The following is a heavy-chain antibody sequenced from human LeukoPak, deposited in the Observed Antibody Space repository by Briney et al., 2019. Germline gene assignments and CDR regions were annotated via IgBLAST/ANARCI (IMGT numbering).Heavy chain of an antibody. CDR3: ASLGDFWSGPNWFDP. Sequence: SETLSLTCTVSGGSISSYYWSWIRQPPGKGLEWIGYIYYSGSTNYNPSLKSRVTISVDTAKNQFSLKLSSVTAADTAVYYCASLGDFWSGPNWFDPWGQGTLVTVSS. D-gene: IGHD3-3*01. CDR2: IYYSGST. V-gene: IGHV4-59*01. CDR1: GGSISSYY. J-gene: IGHJ5*02.